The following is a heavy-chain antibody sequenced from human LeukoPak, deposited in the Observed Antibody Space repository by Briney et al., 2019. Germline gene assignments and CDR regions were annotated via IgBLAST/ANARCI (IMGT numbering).Heavy chain of an antibody. CDR3: ARAQPWLVDYFDY. Sequence: GGSLRLSCAASGFTFSSYWMHWVRQAPGKGLVWVSRINSDGGSTTYADSVKGRFTISRDNAKKTLYLQMNSLRVEDTAVYYCARAQPWLVDYFDYWGQGTLVTVSS. D-gene: IGHD6-19*01. CDR2: INSDGGST. J-gene: IGHJ4*02. V-gene: IGHV3-74*01. CDR1: GFTFSSYW.